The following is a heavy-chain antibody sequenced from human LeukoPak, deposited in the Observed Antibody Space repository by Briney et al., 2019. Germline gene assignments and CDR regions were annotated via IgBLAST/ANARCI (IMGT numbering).Heavy chain of an antibody. CDR3: ARLTMVRGVISSVGY. CDR1: GYSFTSYW. D-gene: IGHD3-10*01. CDR2: IYPGDSDT. Sequence: GESLKISCKGSGYSFTSYWIGWVRQMPGKGLEWMGIIYPGDSDTRYSPSFQGQVTISADKSISTAYLQWSSLKASDTAMYYRARLTMVRGVISSVGYWGQGTLVTVSS. J-gene: IGHJ4*02. V-gene: IGHV5-51*01.